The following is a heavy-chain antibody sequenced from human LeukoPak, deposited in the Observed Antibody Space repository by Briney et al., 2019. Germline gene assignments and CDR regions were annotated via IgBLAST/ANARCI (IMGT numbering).Heavy chain of an antibody. CDR2: INWNSASI. Sequence: GGSLRLSCAASGFTLGDYAMHWVRQAPGKGLEWVSYINWNSASIGYADSVKGRFTISRDNAKNSLYLQMNSLRPEDTALYYCVKGAYYDSSGYYYTTFSDWGQGTLVTVSS. CDR1: GFTLGDYA. D-gene: IGHD3-22*01. V-gene: IGHV3-9*01. CDR3: VKGAYYDSSGYYYTTFSD. J-gene: IGHJ4*02.